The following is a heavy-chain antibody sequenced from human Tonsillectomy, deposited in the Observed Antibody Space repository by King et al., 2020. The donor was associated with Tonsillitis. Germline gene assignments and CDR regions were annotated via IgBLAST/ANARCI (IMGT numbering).Heavy chain of an antibody. CDR1: GGSISSYY. V-gene: IGHV4-59*01. D-gene: IGHD2-15*01. J-gene: IGHJ6*02. Sequence: VQLQESGPGLVKPSETLSLTCTVSGGSISSYYWSWIRQPPGKGLEWIGNIYYSGSTNYHPSLKSRVTISVDTSKNQFSLKVSSVTAADTAVYYCASRPGHCSGGSCMSGMDVWGQGTTVTVSS. CDR3: ASRPGHCSGGSCMSGMDV. CDR2: IYYSGST.